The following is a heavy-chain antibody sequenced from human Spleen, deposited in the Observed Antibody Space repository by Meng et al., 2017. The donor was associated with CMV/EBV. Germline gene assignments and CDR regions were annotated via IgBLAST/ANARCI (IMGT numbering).Heavy chain of an antibody. CDR3: TSYSGTY. Sequence: PSFAVFAFTFSSDAMSWVRQAPGKGLEWVGRIKSKTDDGTIDYAAPVKGRFTISRDDSKNTLFLQMNSLKTEDTAVYYCTSYSGTYWGPGTLVTVSS. V-gene: IGHV3-15*01. CDR2: IKSKTDDGTI. D-gene: IGHD1-26*01. CDR1: AFTFSSDA. J-gene: IGHJ4*02.